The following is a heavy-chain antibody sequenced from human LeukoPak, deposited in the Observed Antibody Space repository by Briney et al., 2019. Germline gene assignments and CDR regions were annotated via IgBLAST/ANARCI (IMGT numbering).Heavy chain of an antibody. CDR2: IALNGGDT. D-gene: IGHD3-9*01. Sequence: PGGPLRLSCAVSGFIFSKYGMTWLRQAPGKGLEWVSGIALNGGDTDYADSVGGRFTISRDNFQNSPYLQMNSLRAEDTAVYYCARLILTGVPTRGYFDSWGQGTLVTVSS. CDR3: ARLILTGVPTRGYFDS. V-gene: IGHV3-23*01. CDR1: GFIFSKYG. J-gene: IGHJ4*02.